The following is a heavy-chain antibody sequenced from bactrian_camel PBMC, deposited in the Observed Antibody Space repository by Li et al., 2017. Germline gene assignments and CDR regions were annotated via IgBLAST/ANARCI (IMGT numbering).Heavy chain of an antibody. CDR1: GYHYYSDC. V-gene: IGHV3S53*01. Sequence: VQLVESGGGSVQAGGSLELSCVASGYHYYSDCVAWFRQAPGKEREGVAVIDSDGSTTYADSVKGRFTISQDNTKNMVYLSINSLKPEDTALYYCHWGDRTMIVAKTFSKTTGARGPRSPSP. CDR3: HWGDRTMIVAKTFSKTT. D-gene: IGHD2*01. CDR2: IDSDGST. J-gene: IGHJ4*01.